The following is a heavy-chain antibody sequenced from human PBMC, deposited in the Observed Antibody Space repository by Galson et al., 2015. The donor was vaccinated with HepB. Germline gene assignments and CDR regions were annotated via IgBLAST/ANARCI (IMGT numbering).Heavy chain of an antibody. Sequence: SLRLSCAASGFTFSTYNMNWVRQAPGKGLEWVSFISSSSNTIYYADSVKGRFTISIDNAENSVYLQMNSLRAEDTAVYYCARNYDFWSGSDGFDIWGQGTMVTVSS. CDR1: GFTFSTYN. V-gene: IGHV3-48*01. CDR2: ISSSSNTI. J-gene: IGHJ3*02. D-gene: IGHD3-3*01. CDR3: ARNYDFWSGSDGFDI.